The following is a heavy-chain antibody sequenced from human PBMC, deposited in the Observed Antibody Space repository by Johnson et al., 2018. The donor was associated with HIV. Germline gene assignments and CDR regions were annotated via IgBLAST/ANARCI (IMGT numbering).Heavy chain of an antibody. Sequence: VQLVESGGGVVQPGRSLRLSCAASGFTFSDYYINWIRQAPGKGLEWASYIDSSGGSTYYADSVKGRFTISRDNSKNTLYLQMNSLRAEDTAVYYCARDGQDRDDAFDIWGQGTMVTVSS. CDR3: ARDGQDRDDAFDI. V-gene: IGHV3-11*01. J-gene: IGHJ3*02. CDR2: IDSSGGST. D-gene: IGHD3-22*01. CDR1: GFTFSDYY.